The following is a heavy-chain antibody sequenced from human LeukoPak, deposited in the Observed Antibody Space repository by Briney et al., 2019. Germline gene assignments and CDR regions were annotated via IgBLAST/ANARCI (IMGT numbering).Heavy chain of an antibody. J-gene: IGHJ4*02. V-gene: IGHV4-61*05. CDR1: GGSINSSSYY. D-gene: IGHD6-19*01. CDR2: IYYSGST. CDR3: ARVRSSGWGKGFDY. Sequence: PSETLSLTCTVSGGSINSSSYYWGWIRQPPGKGLEWIGYIYYSGSTNYNPSLKSRVTISVDTSKNQFSLKLSSVTAADTAVYYCARVRSSGWGKGFDYWGQGTLVTVSS.